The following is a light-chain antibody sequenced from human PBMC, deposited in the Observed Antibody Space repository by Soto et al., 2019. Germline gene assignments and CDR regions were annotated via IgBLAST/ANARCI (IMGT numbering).Light chain of an antibody. V-gene: IGLV2-14*01. CDR1: SSDVGAYNY. Sequence: QSLLTQPASVSGSAGQSITISCAGTSSDVGAYNYVSWYQQQSGKAPKLMIHEVSNRPSGVSNRFSGSKSGNTASLTISGLQAEDEADYYCSSYTTSRAYVFGIGTKVTVL. CDR3: SSYTTSRAYV. CDR2: EVS. J-gene: IGLJ1*01.